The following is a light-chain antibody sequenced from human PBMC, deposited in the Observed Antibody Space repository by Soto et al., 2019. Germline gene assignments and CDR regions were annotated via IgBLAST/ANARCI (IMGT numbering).Light chain of an antibody. CDR2: GAS. CDR3: QQYTHWPSWT. V-gene: IGKV3-15*01. J-gene: IGKJ1*01. Sequence: EKVMTQSPATLSMSPGERATLSCRASQSVGSFLAWYQQKPGQAPGLLIYGASTRATGIPARFSGSGSGTEFTLTISSLHSEDFAVYYCQQYTHWPSWTFGQGTKVE. CDR1: QSVGSF.